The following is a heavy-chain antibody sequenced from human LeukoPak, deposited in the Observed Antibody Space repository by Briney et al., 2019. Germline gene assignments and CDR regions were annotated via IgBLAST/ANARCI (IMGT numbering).Heavy chain of an antibody. Sequence: SLRLSCEASGFNFDDYAMHWVRQAPGKGLEWVSGISWNSGSIDYADSVKGRFTISRDNAKNSLYLQMNSLRAEDTAVYFCAGHYDSSGYRVDVFDIWGQGTMVTVSS. CDR2: ISWNSGSI. J-gene: IGHJ3*02. V-gene: IGHV3-9*01. CDR1: GFNFDDYA. D-gene: IGHD3-22*01. CDR3: AGHYDSSGYRVDVFDI.